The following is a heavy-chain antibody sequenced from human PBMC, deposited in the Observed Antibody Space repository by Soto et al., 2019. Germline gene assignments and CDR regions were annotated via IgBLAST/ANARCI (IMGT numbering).Heavy chain of an antibody. D-gene: IGHD3-3*01. CDR3: AHRRLRFLELGNWFDP. CDR2: IYWNDDK. Sequence: SGPTLVNPTQTLTLTCTFSGFSLSTSGVGVGWIRQPPGKALEWLALIYWNDDKRYSPSLKSRLTIIKDTSKNQVVLTMTNMDPVDTATYYCAHRRLRFLELGNWFDPWGQGTLVTVSS. CDR1: GFSLSTSGVG. V-gene: IGHV2-5*01. J-gene: IGHJ5*02.